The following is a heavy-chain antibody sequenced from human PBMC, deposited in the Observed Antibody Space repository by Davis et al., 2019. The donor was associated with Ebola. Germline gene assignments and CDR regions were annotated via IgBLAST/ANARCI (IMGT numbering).Heavy chain of an antibody. CDR3: ATHSSGWYVFDY. Sequence: PGGSLRLSCAASGFTFSAYYMSWIRQAPGKGLEWVSYISSSGSTIYYADSVKGRFTISRDNAKDSLYLQMNSLRAEDTAVYYCATHSSGWYVFDYWGQGTLVTVSS. V-gene: IGHV3-11*01. J-gene: IGHJ4*02. CDR1: GFTFSAYY. D-gene: IGHD6-19*01. CDR2: ISSSGSTI.